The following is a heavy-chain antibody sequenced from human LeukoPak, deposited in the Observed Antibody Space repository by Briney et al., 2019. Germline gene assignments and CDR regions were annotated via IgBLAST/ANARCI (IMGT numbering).Heavy chain of an antibody. J-gene: IGHJ4*02. CDR1: GFTFSSFS. Sequence: GGSLRLSCAASGFTFSSFSMDWVRQAPGKGLEWVSSISSSSSYIYYADSVKGRFTISRDNAKNSLVLQMDRLIADDTTVDYCARCNSFGHIVLERFDYWGQGTLVTVSS. CDR3: ARCNSFGHIVLERFDY. D-gene: IGHD2-15*01. V-gene: IGHV3-21*01. CDR2: ISSSSSYI.